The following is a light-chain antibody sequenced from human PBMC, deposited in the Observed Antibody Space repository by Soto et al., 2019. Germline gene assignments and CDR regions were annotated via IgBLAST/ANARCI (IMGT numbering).Light chain of an antibody. V-gene: IGKV1-39*01. CDR3: QQSYSTPYT. J-gene: IGKJ2*01. Sequence: DIQMTQSPSSLSASVGHRLTITCRASQSIMSYLNWYQQKPGKAPNLLIYTASNLQSGVPSRFSGSGSGTDFTLTISSLQPEDFATYYCQQSYSTPYTFGQGTKLEI. CDR1: QSIMSY. CDR2: TAS.